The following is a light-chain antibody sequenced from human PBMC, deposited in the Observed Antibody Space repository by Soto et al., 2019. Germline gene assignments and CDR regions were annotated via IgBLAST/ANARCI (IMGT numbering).Light chain of an antibody. J-gene: IGLJ2*01. Sequence: QLVLTQPPSVSGAPGQRVTISCTGSSYNIGAGYDVHWYQQLPGTAPKLLIYGNSNRPSGVPDRFSGSKSGTSASLAITGLQAEDEADYYCQSYDSSLSGSVVFGGGTKLTVL. CDR3: QSYDSSLSGSVV. V-gene: IGLV1-40*01. CDR2: GNS. CDR1: SYNIGAGYD.